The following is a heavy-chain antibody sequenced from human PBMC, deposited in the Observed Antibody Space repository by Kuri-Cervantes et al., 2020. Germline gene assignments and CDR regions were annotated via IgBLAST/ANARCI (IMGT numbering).Heavy chain of an antibody. Sequence: SVKVSCKASGGTFSSYAISWVRQAPGQGLEWMGGIIPIFGTANYAQKFQGRVTITTDESTSTAYMELSSLRSEDTAVYYCARDGRGGGWLELRDYYYYYMDVWGKGTTVTVSS. CDR2: IIPIFGTA. J-gene: IGHJ6*03. CDR1: GGTFSSYA. D-gene: IGHD1-7*01. V-gene: IGHV1-69*05. CDR3: ARDGRGGGWLELRDYYYYYMDV.